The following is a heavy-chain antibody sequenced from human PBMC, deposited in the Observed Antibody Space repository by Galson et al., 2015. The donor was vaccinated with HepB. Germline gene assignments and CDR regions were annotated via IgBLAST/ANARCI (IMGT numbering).Heavy chain of an antibody. V-gene: IGHV5-10-1*01. J-gene: IGHJ3*02. D-gene: IGHD6-19*01. CDR2: IDPSDSYT. CDR1: GYSFTSYW. Sequence: QSGAEVKKPGESLRISCKGSGYSFTSYWISWVRQMPGKGLEWMGRIDPSDSYTNYSPSFQGHVTISADKSISTAYLQWSSLKASDTAMYYCASGEAVAGPYDAFDIWGQGTMVTVSS. CDR3: ASGEAVAGPYDAFDI.